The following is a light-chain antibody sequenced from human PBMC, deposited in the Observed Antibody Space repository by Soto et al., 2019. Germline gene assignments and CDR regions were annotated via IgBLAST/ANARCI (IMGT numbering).Light chain of an antibody. CDR2: DAS. Sequence: DIQMTQSPSSLSASIGDRVTITCQASQDISNNLNWYQHKPGKAPKLLIYDASNLKTGVPSRFSGSGSETDFTFTISSLQPEDIATYYCQQYFPRLLTFGGGTKVEI. CDR3: QQYFPRLLT. V-gene: IGKV1-33*01. J-gene: IGKJ4*01. CDR1: QDISNN.